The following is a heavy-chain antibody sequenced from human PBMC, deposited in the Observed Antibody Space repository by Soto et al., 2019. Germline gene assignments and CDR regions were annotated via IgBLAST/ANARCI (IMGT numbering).Heavy chain of an antibody. D-gene: IGHD3-10*01. CDR3: ARRGSGSYSDY. V-gene: IGHV4-39*01. CDR1: GGSISSSSYY. J-gene: IGHJ4*02. CDR2: IYYSGST. Sequence: SETLSLTCTGSGGSISSSSYYWGWIRQPPGKGLEWIGSIYYSGSTYYNPSLKSRVTISVDTSKNQFSLKLSSVTAADTAVYYCARRGSGSYSDYWGQGTLVTVSS.